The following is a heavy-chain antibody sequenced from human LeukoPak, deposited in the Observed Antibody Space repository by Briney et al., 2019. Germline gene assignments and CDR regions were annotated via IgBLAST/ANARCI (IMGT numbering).Heavy chain of an antibody. D-gene: IGHD3-10*02. CDR1: GFTFSSYE. CDR2: ISSSGSTM. Sequence: PGGSLRLSCAASGFTFSSYEMNWVRQAPGKGLEWVSYISSSGSTMYYADSVKGRFTISRDNAKNSLYLQMNSLRAEDTAVYYCARRGWSGGMDVWGKGTTVTVSS. J-gene: IGHJ6*04. V-gene: IGHV3-48*03. CDR3: ARRGWSGGMDV.